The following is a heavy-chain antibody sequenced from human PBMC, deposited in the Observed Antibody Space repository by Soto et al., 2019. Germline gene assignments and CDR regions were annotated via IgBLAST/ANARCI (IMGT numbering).Heavy chain of an antibody. D-gene: IGHD6-19*01. CDR2: IHSYGST. Sequence: QVQLQESGPGLVKPSGTLSLTCAVSGGSVSSDRWWTWVRQAPGKGLEWIGEIHSYGSTNYNPSLKSRVTIFVDKCKKQFSVTLPSVNDADTAVYFCAGQWLAGDSAFDPWGQGTLVTVSS. V-gene: IGHV4-4*02. J-gene: IGHJ5*02. CDR1: GGSVSSDRW. CDR3: AGQWLAGDSAFDP.